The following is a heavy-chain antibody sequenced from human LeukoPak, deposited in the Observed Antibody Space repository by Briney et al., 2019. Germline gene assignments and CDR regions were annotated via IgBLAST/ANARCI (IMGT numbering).Heavy chain of an antibody. J-gene: IGHJ5*02. V-gene: IGHV4-34*01. CDR3: ARARVVPAAIMA. D-gene: IGHD2-2*02. CDR1: GGSFSGYY. Sequence: SETLSLTCAAYGGSFSGYYWSWIRQPPGKGLEWIGEINHSGSTNYNPSLKSRVTISVDTSKNQFSLKLSSVTAADTAVYYCARARVVPAAIMAWGQGTLVTVSS. CDR2: INHSGST.